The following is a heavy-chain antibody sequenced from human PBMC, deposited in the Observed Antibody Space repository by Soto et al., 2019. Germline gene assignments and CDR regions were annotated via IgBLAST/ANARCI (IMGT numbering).Heavy chain of an antibody. J-gene: IGHJ4*02. Sequence: QVQLVQSGAEVKKPGASVKVSEASGYIFTSFDIHWVRQAPGQGLEWMGWMNPNKGHTGYAEKFQGRVTMTRNTSMKIAYMELSSLRSDDTAVYYCARGPNYFDYWGQGTLVTVSS. V-gene: IGHV1-8*01. CDR3: ARGPNYFDY. CDR2: MNPNKGHT. CDR1: GYIFTSFD.